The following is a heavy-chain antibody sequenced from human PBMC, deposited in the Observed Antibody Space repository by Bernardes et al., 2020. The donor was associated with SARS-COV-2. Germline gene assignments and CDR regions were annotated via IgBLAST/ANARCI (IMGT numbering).Heavy chain of an antibody. J-gene: IGHJ5*02. CDR2: MNADTGNT. CDR1: GYRFNDFW. CDR3: ARDNGNDRNWFDP. V-gene: IGHV1-8*01. D-gene: IGHD1-1*01. Sequence: GESLKISCKASGYRFNDFWIGWVRQAAGQGLEWMGWMNADTGNTGYAQKFQGRVTMTWDTPISTAYMELSSLRSEDTAIYYCARDNGNDRNWFDPWGQGTPVTVSS.